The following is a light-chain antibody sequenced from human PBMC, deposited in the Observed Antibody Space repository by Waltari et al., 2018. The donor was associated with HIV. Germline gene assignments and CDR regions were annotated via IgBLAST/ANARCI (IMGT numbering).Light chain of an antibody. J-gene: IGLJ3*02. CDR2: DVS. CDR3: TSYISSSTPV. V-gene: IGLV2-14*01. CDR1: SSDITYYNS. Sequence: QSALTQPASVSGSPGQSITISCTGPSSDITYYNSVPWYQHHPGTAPTFIIYDVSNRPSGVSHRFSGSKSGHTASLTISGLQAEDEADYFCTSYISSSTPVFGGGTKLTVL.